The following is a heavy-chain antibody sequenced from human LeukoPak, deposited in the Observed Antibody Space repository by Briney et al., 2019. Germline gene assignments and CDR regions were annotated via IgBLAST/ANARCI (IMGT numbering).Heavy chain of an antibody. D-gene: IGHD6-6*01. Sequence: PSETLSLTCTVSGGSISSHYWSWIRQPPGKGLEWIGYIYYSGSTNYIPSLKSRVTISVDTSKNQFSLKLSSVTAADTAVYYCARGSARYYYYYMDVWGKGTTVTVSS. CDR3: ARGSARYYYYYMDV. CDR2: IYYSGST. CDR1: GGSISSHY. V-gene: IGHV4-59*11. J-gene: IGHJ6*03.